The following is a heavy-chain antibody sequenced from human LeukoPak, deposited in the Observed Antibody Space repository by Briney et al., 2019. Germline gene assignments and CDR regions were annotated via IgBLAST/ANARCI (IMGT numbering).Heavy chain of an antibody. D-gene: IGHD1-1*01. V-gene: IGHV4-38-2*02. CDR1: GYSISSGYY. Sequence: PSETLSLTCTVSGYSISSGYYWGWIRQPPGKGLEWIGSIYHSGSTYYNPSLKSRVTISVDTSKNQFSLKLSSVTAADTAVYYCAKTGTHHEKDYYYYGMDVWGQGTTVTVSS. J-gene: IGHJ6*02. CDR3: AKTGTHHEKDYYYYGMDV. CDR2: IYHSGST.